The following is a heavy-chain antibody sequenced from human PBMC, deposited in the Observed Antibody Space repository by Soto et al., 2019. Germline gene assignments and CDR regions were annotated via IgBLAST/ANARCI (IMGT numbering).Heavy chain of an antibody. J-gene: IGHJ4*02. Sequence: QVQLQESGPGLVKPSQTLSLTCTVSGGSISSGTYYWSWIRQHPGKGLEWVGYIYYSGSTYYNPSLKSRLTISVDTSKNQFSLKLSSVTAVDTAVYYCARGITIFGVVYFDYWGQGTLVTVSS. CDR1: GGSISSGTYY. CDR2: IYYSGST. V-gene: IGHV4-31*03. D-gene: IGHD3-3*01. CDR3: ARGITIFGVVYFDY.